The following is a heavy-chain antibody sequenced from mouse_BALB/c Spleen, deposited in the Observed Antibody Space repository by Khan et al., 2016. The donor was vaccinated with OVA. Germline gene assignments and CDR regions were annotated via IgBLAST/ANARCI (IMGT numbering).Heavy chain of an antibody. CDR2: IWSDGST. V-gene: IGHV2-6-1*01. D-gene: IGHD2-10*01. CDR3: ARQPYYHYYVMDY. J-gene: IGHJ4*01. Sequence: VQLQESGPGLVAPSRSLSITCTISGFSLTSYGIHWVRQPPGKGLEWLVVIWSDGSTTYNSTLKSRLSITKDNSKSQVFLKMNSLQTDDTAMYYCARQPYYHYYVMDYWGQGTSVTVSS. CDR1: GFSLTSYG.